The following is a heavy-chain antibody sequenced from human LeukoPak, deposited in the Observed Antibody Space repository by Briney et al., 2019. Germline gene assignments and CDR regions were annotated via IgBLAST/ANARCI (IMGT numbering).Heavy chain of an antibody. V-gene: IGHV4-4*07. J-gene: IGHJ6*04. Sequence: SETLSLTCTVSGGSISSYYWSWIRQPAGKGLEWIGRIYTSGSTNYNPSLKSRVTMSVDTSKNQFSLKLSSVTAADTAVYYCARRYCSSTSCYEMDVWGKGTTVTVSS. CDR2: IYTSGST. CDR3: ARRYCSSTSCYEMDV. CDR1: GGSISSYY. D-gene: IGHD2-2*01.